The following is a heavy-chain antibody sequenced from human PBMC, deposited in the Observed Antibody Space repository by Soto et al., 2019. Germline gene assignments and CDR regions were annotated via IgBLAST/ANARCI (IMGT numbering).Heavy chain of an antibody. CDR3: AKGLGTSPAYYYYYMDV. Sequence: LRRSCAASGFTFSSYAMSWVRQAPGKGLEWVSAISGSGGSTYYADSVKGRFTISRDNSKNTLYLQMNSLRAEDTAVYYCAKGLGTSPAYYYYYMDVWGKGTTVTVSS. V-gene: IGHV3-23*01. CDR1: GFTFSSYA. CDR2: ISGSGGST. J-gene: IGHJ6*03.